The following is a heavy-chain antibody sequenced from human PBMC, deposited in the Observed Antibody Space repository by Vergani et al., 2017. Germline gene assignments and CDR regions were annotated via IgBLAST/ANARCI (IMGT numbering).Heavy chain of an antibody. V-gene: IGHV3-21*01. J-gene: IGHJ6*03. CDR1: GFTFSSYS. D-gene: IGHD3-9*01. CDR3: ARDFSGYYDILTGYLYKDYYYYYMDV. Sequence: EVQLVESGGGLVKRGGSLRLSCAASGFTFSSYSMNWVRQAPGKGLEWVSSISSSSSYIHYSDSLKGRFTISRDNAKSSLYLQMNSLRAEDTGVYYCARDFSGYYDILTGYLYKDYYYYYMDVWGKGTTVTVSS. CDR2: ISSSSSYI.